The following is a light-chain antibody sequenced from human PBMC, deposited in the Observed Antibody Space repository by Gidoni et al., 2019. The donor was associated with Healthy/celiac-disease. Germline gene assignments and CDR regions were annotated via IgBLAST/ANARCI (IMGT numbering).Light chain of an antibody. Sequence: EIVMTQSPDSLAVSLGERATSNCKSSQSVLYSSNNKNYLAWYQQKPGQPPKLLIYWASTRESGVPDRFSGRGSGTDFTLTISSLQAEDVAVYYCQQYYSTPPYTFGQGTKLEIK. CDR3: QQYYSTPPYT. CDR1: QSVLYSSNNKNY. CDR2: WAS. J-gene: IGKJ2*01. V-gene: IGKV4-1*01.